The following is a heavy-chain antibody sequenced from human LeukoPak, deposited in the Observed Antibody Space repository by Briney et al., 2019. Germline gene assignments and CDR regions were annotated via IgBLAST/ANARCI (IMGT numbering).Heavy chain of an antibody. CDR2: INWNGGST. CDR1: GFTFDDYG. CDR3: ARDRGIAVAGTYMDV. D-gene: IGHD6-19*01. Sequence: PGGSLRLSCAASGFTFDDYGMSWVRQAPGKGLEWVSGINWNGGSTGYADSVKGRFTISRDNAKNSLYLQMNSLRAEDTALYYCARDRGIAVAGTYMDVWGKGTTVTVSS. V-gene: IGHV3-20*04. J-gene: IGHJ6*03.